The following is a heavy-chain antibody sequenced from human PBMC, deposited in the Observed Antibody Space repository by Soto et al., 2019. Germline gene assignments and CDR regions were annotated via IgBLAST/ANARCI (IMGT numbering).Heavy chain of an antibody. CDR2: IYYSGST. V-gene: IGHV4-59*01. CDR1: SISISNYY. D-gene: IGHD2-2*01. Sequence: SETLSLTCTVSSISISNYYWSWIRQPPGKGLEWIGYIYYSGSTNYNPSLKSRVTISVDTSKNQFSLKLSSVTAADTAVYYCAREGYGSRNYYYYGMDVWGQGTTVT. CDR3: AREGYGSRNYYYYGMDV. J-gene: IGHJ6*02.